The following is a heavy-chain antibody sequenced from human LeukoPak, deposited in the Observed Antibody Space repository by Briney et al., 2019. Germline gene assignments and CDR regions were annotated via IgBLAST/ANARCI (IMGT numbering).Heavy chain of an antibody. D-gene: IGHD2-21*02. CDR2: ISASGGTT. CDR3: AKRMGDWNLYYYYGVDV. V-gene: IGHV3-23*01. Sequence: GGSLRLSCAASGFTFNTYAMSWVRQAPGKGLEWVSIISASGGTTYNADSVKGRFTIPRDNSKNTLYLQMNSLRAEDTAVYYCAKRMGDWNLYYYYGVDVWGQGTTVTVSS. J-gene: IGHJ6*02. CDR1: GFTFNTYA.